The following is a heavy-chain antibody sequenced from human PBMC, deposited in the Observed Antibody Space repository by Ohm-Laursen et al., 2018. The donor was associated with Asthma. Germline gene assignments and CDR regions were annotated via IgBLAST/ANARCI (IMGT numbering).Heavy chain of an antibody. J-gene: IGHJ4*02. V-gene: IGHV3-30-3*01. CDR3: ARAVGPYDY. CDR1: GFTFRSYA. CDR2: GGSYYDGGLK. Sequence: SLRLSCAASGFTFRSYAMHWVRQAPGKGLEWVAVGGSYYDGGLKYYADSVNGRFTVSRDDSKNTLYLQMNSLRAEDTAVYFCARAVGPYDYWGQGTLVTVSS.